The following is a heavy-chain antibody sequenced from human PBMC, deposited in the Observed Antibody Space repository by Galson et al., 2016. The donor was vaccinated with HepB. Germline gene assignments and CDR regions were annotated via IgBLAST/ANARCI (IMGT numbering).Heavy chain of an antibody. Sequence: SLRLSCAASGXTFSXXXMNXXXQAXGRGLVWVSHISPDGSDTAYADSVKGRFTFSRDNAKNTLSLQMNSLRVEDTAVYYCVRDGAGPTPYDSWGQGTLVTVSS. D-gene: IGHD1-26*01. V-gene: IGHV3-74*01. CDR2: ISPDGSDT. J-gene: IGHJ4*02. CDR1: GXTFSXXX. CDR3: VRDGAGPTPYDS.